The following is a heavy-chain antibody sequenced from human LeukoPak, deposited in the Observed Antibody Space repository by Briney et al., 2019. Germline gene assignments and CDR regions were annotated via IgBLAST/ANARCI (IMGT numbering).Heavy chain of an antibody. D-gene: IGHD6-19*01. CDR2: ISSGSSTT. CDR3: ASGTAGGWFFIDY. Sequence: AGGSLRLSCAASGITFSSYSMNWVRQAPGKGLEWVSYISSGSSTTYYADSVKGRFTISRDNAKNSLYLQMNSLRDEDTAVYYCASGTAGGWFFIDYWGQGTLVTVSS. V-gene: IGHV3-48*02. J-gene: IGHJ4*02. CDR1: GITFSSYS.